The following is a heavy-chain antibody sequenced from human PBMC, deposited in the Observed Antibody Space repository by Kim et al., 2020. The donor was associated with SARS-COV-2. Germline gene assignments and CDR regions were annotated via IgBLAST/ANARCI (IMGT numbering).Heavy chain of an antibody. Sequence: GGSLRLSCAASAFTFSSYSMHWVRQAPGKGLEWVAVISYDGSNKYHADSVKGRFTISRDNSKNTLHLQMHSLRAEDTAVYFCARGVVTPAVKGGGMDVWGQGTTVTVSS. CDR1: AFTFSSYS. CDR2: ISYDGSNK. D-gene: IGHD2-2*01. J-gene: IGHJ6*02. V-gene: IGHV3-30*04. CDR3: ARGVVTPAVKGGGMDV.